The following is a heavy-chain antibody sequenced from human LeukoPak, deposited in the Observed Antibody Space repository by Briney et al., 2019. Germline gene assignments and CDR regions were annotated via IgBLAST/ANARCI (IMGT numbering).Heavy chain of an antibody. D-gene: IGHD2-2*01. V-gene: IGHV1-8*01. J-gene: IGHJ4*02. Sequence: ASVKVSCKASGYTFTSYDINWVRQATGQGLEWMGWMNPNSGNTGYAQKLQGRVTMTRNTSISTAYMELSSLRSEDTAVYYCARAQVYCSSTSCYLSYWGQGTLVTVSS. CDR1: GYTFTSYD. CDR3: ARAQVYCSSTSCYLSY. CDR2: MNPNSGNT.